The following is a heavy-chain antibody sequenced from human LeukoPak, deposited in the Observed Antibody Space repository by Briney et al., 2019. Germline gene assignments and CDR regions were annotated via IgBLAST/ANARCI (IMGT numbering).Heavy chain of an antibody. J-gene: IGHJ4*02. CDR2: IYTSGST. D-gene: IGHD6-13*01. CDR3: AGSYSSSWYVGWFFDY. V-gene: IGHV4-4*07. Sequence: SETLSLTCTVSGGSISSYYWSWIRQPAGKGLEWIGRIYTSGSTNYNPSLKSRVTIPVDKSKNQFSLKLSSVTAADTAVYYCAGSYSSSWYVGWFFDYWGQGTLVTVSS. CDR1: GGSISSYY.